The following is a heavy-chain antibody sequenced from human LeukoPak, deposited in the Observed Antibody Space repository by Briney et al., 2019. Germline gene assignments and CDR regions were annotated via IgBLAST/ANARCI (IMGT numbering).Heavy chain of an antibody. CDR2: ISSSSSYI. CDR1: GFTFSSYS. Sequence: GGSLRLSCAASGFTFSSYSMNWIRQAPGKGLEWVSSISSSSSYIYYADSVKGRFTISRDNAKNSLYLQMNSLRAEDTAVYFCASLEYAFQWELCDYWGQGTLVTVSS. J-gene: IGHJ4*02. D-gene: IGHD1-26*01. V-gene: IGHV3-21*01. CDR3: ASLEYAFQWELCDY.